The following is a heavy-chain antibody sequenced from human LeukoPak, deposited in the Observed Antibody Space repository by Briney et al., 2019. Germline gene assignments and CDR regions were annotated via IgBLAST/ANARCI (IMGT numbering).Heavy chain of an antibody. CDR2: INHSGST. J-gene: IGHJ6*02. CDR1: GGSFSGYY. CDR3: ARGSPVGYYYYYGMDV. D-gene: IGHD1-26*01. V-gene: IGHV4-34*01. Sequence: PSETLSLTCAVYGGSFSGYYWSWIRQPPGKGLEWIGEINHSGSTNYNPSLKSRVTISVDTSKNQFSLKLSSVTAADTAVYYCARGSPVGYYYYYGMDVWGQGTTVTVSS.